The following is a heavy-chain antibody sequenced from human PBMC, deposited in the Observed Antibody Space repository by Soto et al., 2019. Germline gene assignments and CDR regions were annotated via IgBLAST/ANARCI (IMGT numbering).Heavy chain of an antibody. CDR1: GFTFSSYS. V-gene: IGHV3-21*01. CDR2: ISSSSSYI. Sequence: EVQLVESGGGLVKPGGSLRLSCAASGFTFSSYSMNWVRQAPGKGLEWVSSISSSSSYIYYADSVKGRFTISRDNAKNSLYLQMNSLRSEDTAVYYCARGGVGDAFDIWGQGTMVTVSS. CDR3: ARGGVGDAFDI. J-gene: IGHJ3*02. D-gene: IGHD1-26*01.